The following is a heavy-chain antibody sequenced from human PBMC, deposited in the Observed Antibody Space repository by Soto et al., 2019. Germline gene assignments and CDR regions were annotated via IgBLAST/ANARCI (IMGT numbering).Heavy chain of an antibody. Sequence: QPGGSVELPCVASGSTFGSLALSWARQAPGKGLEWGSSIIGNGGVTYYADSAKGQCPISRDNSKTTMYVQMNSLRPEDTAVYFCDKASHIFGDIDNYYYGMDVWGQGTPVTVSS. J-gene: IGHJ6*02. CDR2: IIGNGGVT. CDR1: GSTFGSLA. D-gene: IGHD3-3*02. CDR3: DKASHIFGDIDNYYYGMDV. V-gene: IGHV3-23*01.